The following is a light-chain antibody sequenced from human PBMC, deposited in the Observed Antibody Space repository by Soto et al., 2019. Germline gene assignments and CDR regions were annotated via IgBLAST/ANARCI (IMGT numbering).Light chain of an antibody. CDR3: QQYNNWPPLT. J-gene: IGKJ4*01. CDR1: QGVSSN. Sequence: EIVMTQSPATLSVSPGERATLSCRASQGVSSNLAWYQQKPGQAPRLLIYGASTRATGIPARFSGSGSGTEFILTISSLRSEDFAVYYCQQYNNWPPLTFGGGTKVDIK. CDR2: GAS. V-gene: IGKV3-15*01.